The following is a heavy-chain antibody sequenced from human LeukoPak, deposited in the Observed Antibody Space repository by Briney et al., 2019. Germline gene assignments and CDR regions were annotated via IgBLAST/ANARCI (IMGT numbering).Heavy chain of an antibody. CDR3: ARWSEHNWNDYIVRWFDP. CDR1: GGSISSYY. J-gene: IGHJ5*02. D-gene: IGHD1-1*01. V-gene: IGHV4-59*01. Sequence: SETLSLTCTVSGGSISSYYWSWIRQPPGKGLEWIGYIYYSGSTNYNPSLKSRVTISVDTSKNQFSLKLSSVTAADTAVYYCARWSEHNWNDYIVRWFDPWGQGTLVTVSS. CDR2: IYYSGST.